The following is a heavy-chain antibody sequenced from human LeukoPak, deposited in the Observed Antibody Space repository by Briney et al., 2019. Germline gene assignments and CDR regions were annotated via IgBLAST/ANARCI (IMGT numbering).Heavy chain of an antibody. J-gene: IGHJ6*03. CDR2: INPNNGGT. Sequence: EASIKVSCKASGYTFTDYYIHWVRQAPGQGLEWMGWINPNNGGTNYAQKFQGRVTMTRDTSISTAYMELSRLRSDDTAVYYCARTIAVAGSYYYYYMDVWGKGTTVTVSS. V-gene: IGHV1-2*02. CDR1: GYTFTDYY. CDR3: ARTIAVAGSYYYYYMDV. D-gene: IGHD6-19*01.